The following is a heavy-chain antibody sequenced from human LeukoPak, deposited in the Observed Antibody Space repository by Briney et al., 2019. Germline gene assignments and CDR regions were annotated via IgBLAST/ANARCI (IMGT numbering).Heavy chain of an antibody. CDR3: ASGRGYFDY. J-gene: IGHJ4*02. Sequence: GGSLRLSCVASGFTFSSYWMSWVRQAPGKGLERVANIKQDGSEKYYVDSVKGRFTISRDNAKNSLYLQMNSLRAEDTAVYYCASGRGYFDYWGQGTLVTVSS. CDR1: GFTFSSYW. CDR2: IKQDGSEK. D-gene: IGHD3-10*01. V-gene: IGHV3-7*01.